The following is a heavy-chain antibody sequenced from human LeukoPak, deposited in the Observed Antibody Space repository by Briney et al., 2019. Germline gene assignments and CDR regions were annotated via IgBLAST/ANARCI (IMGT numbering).Heavy chain of an antibody. J-gene: IGHJ4*02. Sequence: PGGSLRLSCRVSGLSLGDSAVTWVRQAPGKGLEWVGCTRSKVYRGSTDYAASVKGRFIISRDGSESIAYLQMDSLRTEDTAMYYCARGERDFDYWGQGTLVTVSS. CDR2: TRSKVYRGST. CDR1: GLSLGDSA. CDR3: ARGERDFDY. D-gene: IGHD3-16*01. V-gene: IGHV3-49*04.